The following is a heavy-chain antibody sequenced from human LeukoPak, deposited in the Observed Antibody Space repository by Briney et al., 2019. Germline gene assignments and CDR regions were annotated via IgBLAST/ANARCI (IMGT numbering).Heavy chain of an antibody. CDR2: INPNSGGT. J-gene: IGHJ4*02. CDR3: ARVSLAATYFDY. V-gene: IGHV1-2*04. Sequence: GESLKISCKGSGYSFTSYWIGWVRQAPGQGLEWMGWINPNSGGTNYAQKFQGWVTMTRDTSISTAYMELSRLRSDDTAVYYCARVSLAATYFDYWGQGTLVTVSS. D-gene: IGHD2-15*01. CDR1: GYSFTSYW.